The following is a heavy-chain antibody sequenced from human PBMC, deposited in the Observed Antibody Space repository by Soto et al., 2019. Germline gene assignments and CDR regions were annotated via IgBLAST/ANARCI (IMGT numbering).Heavy chain of an antibody. J-gene: IGHJ6*02. V-gene: IGHV3-48*02. CDR3: ARRITMVRGPYYYYALDV. CDR1: GFTFSSPA. CDR2: ITSTSSTK. Sequence: LRLSCSASGFTFSSPAMNWFRQAPGKGLEWLSYITSTSSTKSYADSVKGRFTISRDNAKNSLYLQMNSLRDEDTAVYYCARRITMVRGPYYYYALDVWGQGTTVTVS. D-gene: IGHD3-10*01.